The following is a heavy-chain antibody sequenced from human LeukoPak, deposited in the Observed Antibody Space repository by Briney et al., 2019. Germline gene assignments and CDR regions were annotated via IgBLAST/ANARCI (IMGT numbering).Heavy chain of an antibody. J-gene: IGHJ4*02. D-gene: IGHD2-15*01. Sequence: GGSLRLSCAASGFTFSSYGMSWVRQAPGKGLEWVSAISGSGGSTYYADSVKGRFTISRDNSKNTLYLQMNSLRAEDTAVYYCAKDRSGPPFGYWGQGTLVTVSS. CDR3: AKDRSGPPFGY. CDR1: GFTFSSYG. CDR2: ISGSGGST. V-gene: IGHV3-23*01.